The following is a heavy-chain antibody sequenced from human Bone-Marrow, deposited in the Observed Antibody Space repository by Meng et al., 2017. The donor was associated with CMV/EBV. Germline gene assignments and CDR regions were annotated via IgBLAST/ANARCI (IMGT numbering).Heavy chain of an antibody. Sequence: GESLKISCAASGFTFSDYCMNWVRQAPGKGLEWVANIKQDGSEKYYVDSVKGRFTISRDNAKNSLYLQMNSLRAEDMALYYCAKDVAVAGPYYFDYWGQGTLVTVSS. D-gene: IGHD6-19*01. V-gene: IGHV3-7*03. CDR1: GFTFSDYC. J-gene: IGHJ4*02. CDR2: IKQDGSEK. CDR3: AKDVAVAGPYYFDY.